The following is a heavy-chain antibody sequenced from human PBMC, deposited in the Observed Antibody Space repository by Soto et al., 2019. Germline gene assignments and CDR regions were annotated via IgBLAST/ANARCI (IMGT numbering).Heavy chain of an antibody. D-gene: IGHD5-12*01. CDR3: ATEIHPGRDTYHYGADY. CDR2: ISYDGSRK. J-gene: IGHJ4*02. CDR1: GFIFSNYG. Sequence: QVQLVESGGGVVQPGTSLTLSCSASGFIFSNYGMHWVRQAPGKGLEWVSIISYDGSRKHYIDSVKGRFTISRDNSKNTLDLQMNSLRAEDTAVYYCATEIHPGRDTYHYGADYWGQGTLVAVS. V-gene: IGHV3-30*03.